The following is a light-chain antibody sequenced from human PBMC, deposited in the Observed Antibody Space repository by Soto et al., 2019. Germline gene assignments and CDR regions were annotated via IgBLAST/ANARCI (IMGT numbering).Light chain of an antibody. CDR1: QSVAYTY. J-gene: IGKJ4*01. Sequence: EIVLTQSPGTLSLSPGERATLSCRASQSVAYTYLAWYQQKPGQAPRLLIHGAFSRATGIPDRFSGSGSGTEFTLTIASLQSEDFAVYYCQQYNHWPRMLSFGGGTRV. CDR3: QQYNHWPRMLS. V-gene: IGKV3-20*01. CDR2: GAF.